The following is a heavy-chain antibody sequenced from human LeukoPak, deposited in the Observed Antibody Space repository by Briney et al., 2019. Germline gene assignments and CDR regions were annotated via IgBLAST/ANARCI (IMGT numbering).Heavy chain of an antibody. D-gene: IGHD3-22*01. V-gene: IGHV4-4*07. CDR2: IYTSGST. CDR1: GGAISSYY. CDR3: ARSTGSGDYYDSSGLDY. J-gene: IGHJ4*02. Sequence: SETLSLTCTVSGGAISSYYWSWIRQPAGKGLEWIGRIYTSGSTNYNPSLKSRVTMSVDTSKNQFSLKLSSVTAADTAVYYCARSTGSGDYYDSSGLDYWGQGTLVTVSS.